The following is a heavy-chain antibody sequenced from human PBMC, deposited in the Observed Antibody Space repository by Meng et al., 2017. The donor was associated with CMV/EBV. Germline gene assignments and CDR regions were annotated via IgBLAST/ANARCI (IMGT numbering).Heavy chain of an antibody. CDR1: GFTFDDYG. D-gene: IGHD1-26*01. J-gene: IGHJ3*02. Sequence: GESLKISCAASGFTFDDYGMSWVRQAPGKGLEWVSGINWNGGSTGYADSVKGRFTISRDNAKNSLYLQMNSLRAEDTDLYHCARVGYSGSYYDDAFDIWGQGTMITVS. CDR2: INWNGGST. V-gene: IGHV3-20*01. CDR3: ARVGYSGSYYDDAFDI.